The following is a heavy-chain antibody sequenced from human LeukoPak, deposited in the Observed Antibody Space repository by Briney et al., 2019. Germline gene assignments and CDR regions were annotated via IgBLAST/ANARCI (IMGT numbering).Heavy chain of an antibody. D-gene: IGHD1-26*01. CDR1: GFTFSSYA. V-gene: IGHV3-23*01. J-gene: IGHJ4*02. CDR3: AKDGYRIVGATCDY. Sequence: GGSLRLSCAASGFTFSSYAMSWVRQAPGKGLEWVSAISGSGGSTYYADSVKGRFTISRDNSKNTLYLQMNSLRAEDTAVYYCAKDGYRIVGATCDYWGLGTLVTVSS. CDR2: ISGSGGST.